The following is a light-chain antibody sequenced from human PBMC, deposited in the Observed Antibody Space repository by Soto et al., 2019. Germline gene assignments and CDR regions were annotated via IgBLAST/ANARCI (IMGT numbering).Light chain of an antibody. CDR1: QDISNY. CDR3: QQYDNLLT. Sequence: DIQMTQSPSSLSASVGDRVTITCQASQDISNYLNWYHQKPGKAPKLLIYDESNLETGVPSRFSGSGSGTDVTFTISSLQPEDIATYSCQQYDNLLTFGGGTKVEIK. J-gene: IGKJ4*01. V-gene: IGKV1-33*01. CDR2: DES.